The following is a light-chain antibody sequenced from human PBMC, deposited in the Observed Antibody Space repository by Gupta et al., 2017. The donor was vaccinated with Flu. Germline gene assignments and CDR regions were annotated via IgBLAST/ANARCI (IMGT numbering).Light chain of an antibody. CDR3: GAWDSSLSAFV. Sequence: QSVLTQPPSVSAAPGQKVTIPRSGSRSNIGNNYVSWYQQLPGTAPKVLIYDNNNRPSGIPDRFSGSKSGTSATLGITVLQTGDEAEYYCGAWDSSLSAFVFGTGTKVTVL. J-gene: IGLJ1*01. CDR2: DNN. V-gene: IGLV1-51*01. CDR1: RSNIGNNY.